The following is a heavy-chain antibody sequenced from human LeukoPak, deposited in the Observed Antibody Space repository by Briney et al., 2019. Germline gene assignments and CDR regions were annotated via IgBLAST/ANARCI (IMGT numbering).Heavy chain of an antibody. V-gene: IGHV4-30-2*01. Sequence: SQTLSLTCAVSGGSISSGGYSWSWIRQPPGKGLEWIGYIYHSGSTYYNPSLKSRVTISVDRSKNQFSLKLSSVTAADTAMYYCARVYRMVPDYWGQGTLVTVSS. CDR2: IYHSGST. D-gene: IGHD2-8*01. CDR3: ARVYRMVPDY. CDR1: GGSISSGGYS. J-gene: IGHJ4*02.